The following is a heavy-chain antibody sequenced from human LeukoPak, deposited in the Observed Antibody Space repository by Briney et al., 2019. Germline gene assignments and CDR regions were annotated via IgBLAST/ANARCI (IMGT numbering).Heavy chain of an antibody. CDR2: IYISGIT. V-gene: IGHV4-4*07. J-gene: IGHJ4*02. Sequence: PSETLSLTCTVSGDSISSYYWSWIRQPAGQGLEWIGHIYISGITNYNPSLKSRVAMSVDTSKNQLSLKLSSVTAEDTAVYYCARDLHIVVVTAVWGQGTLVTVSS. CDR1: GDSISSYY. D-gene: IGHD2-21*02. CDR3: ARDLHIVVVTAV.